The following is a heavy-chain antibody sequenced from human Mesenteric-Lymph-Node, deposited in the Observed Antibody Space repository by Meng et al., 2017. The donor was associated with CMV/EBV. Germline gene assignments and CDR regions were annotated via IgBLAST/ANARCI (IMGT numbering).Heavy chain of an antibody. J-gene: IGHJ5*02. V-gene: IGHV4-61*10. CDR1: GSSD. Sequence: GSSDWRCIHQPCGKGQQWRATVYGSGIIAYNRSINSRVSLSIHTSKRQFSLKQNSVTAVDTALYYRARKPASVEAGGYYRRSGWFDPWGQGTLVTVSS. D-gene: IGHD3-3*01. CDR3: ARKPASVEAGGYYRRSGWFDP. CDR2: VYGSGII.